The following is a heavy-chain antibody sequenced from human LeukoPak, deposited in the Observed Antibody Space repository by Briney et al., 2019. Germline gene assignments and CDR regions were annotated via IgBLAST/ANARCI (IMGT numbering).Heavy chain of an antibody. CDR2: IRYDGSNK. CDR3: TRHRQSSFSLYYFDN. D-gene: IGHD2/OR15-2a*01. Sequence: QSGGSLRLSCAASGFTFSSYGMHWVRQAPGKGLEWVAFIRYDGSNKYYADSVKGRFTISRDNSKNTLYLQMNSLKTEDTALYFCTRHRQSSFSLYYFDNWGPGALVTVSS. CDR1: GFTFSSYG. V-gene: IGHV3-30*02. J-gene: IGHJ4*02.